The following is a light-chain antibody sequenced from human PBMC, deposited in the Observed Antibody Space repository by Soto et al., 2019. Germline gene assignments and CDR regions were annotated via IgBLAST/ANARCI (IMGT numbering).Light chain of an antibody. CDR3: KSYTGINNWV. V-gene: IGLV2-8*01. CDR2: EVN. CDR1: SSDVGGYNY. Sequence: QSVLTQPPSASGSPGQSVTISCTGTSSDVGGYNYVSWYQQHPGKAPKVMIYEVNKRSSGVPDRFSGSKSGNTASLNIAGLHAEDDADYYCKSYTGINNWVFGGGTKLTVL. J-gene: IGLJ3*02.